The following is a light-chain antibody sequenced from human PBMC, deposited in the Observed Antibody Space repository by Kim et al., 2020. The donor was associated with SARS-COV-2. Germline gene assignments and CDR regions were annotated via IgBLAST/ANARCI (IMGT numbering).Light chain of an antibody. V-gene: IGKV3-20*01. CDR3: QQYGTPTCT. Sequence: IVLTQSPGTLSLSPGERATLSCRASQFVRSKYLAWYQQKPGRAPRLLIYGASSRATGIPDKGSGSGDVTDFTLTISRLEPENFAVYYCQQYGTPTCTFGPGTKVGIK. J-gene: IGKJ3*01. CDR1: QFVRSKY. CDR2: GAS.